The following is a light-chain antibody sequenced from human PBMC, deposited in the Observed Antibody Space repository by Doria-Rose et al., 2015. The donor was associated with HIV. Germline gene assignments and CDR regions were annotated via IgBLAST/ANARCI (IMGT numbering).Light chain of an antibody. Sequence: DIRLTQSPESLGMSLGERATLNCKSNQSLLYTSKNYLAWYQQKPGQPPKLLIYWASTRQSGVPARFSGSGSGTDFTLAISSLGAEDVAVYYCQQHYDTPSFGPGATVDIK. CDR2: WAS. CDR3: QQHYDTPS. V-gene: IGKV4-1*01. J-gene: IGKJ3*01. CDR1: QSLLYTSKNY.